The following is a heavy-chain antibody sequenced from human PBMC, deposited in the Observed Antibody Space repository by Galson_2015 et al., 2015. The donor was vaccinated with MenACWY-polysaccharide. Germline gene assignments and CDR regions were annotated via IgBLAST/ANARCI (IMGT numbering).Heavy chain of an antibody. D-gene: IGHD2-15*01. CDR2: ISWNSDII. V-gene: IGHV3-9*01. J-gene: IGHJ5*02. CDR1: GFTFDDYA. CDR3: AKGYSYSKSPVAP. Sequence: SLRLSCAASGFTFDDYAMHWVRQAPGKGLEWVSGISWNSDIIGYADSVKGRFTISRDSAKNSLYLQMNSLRPEDTALYYCAKGYSYSKSPVAPWGQEPWSPSPQ.